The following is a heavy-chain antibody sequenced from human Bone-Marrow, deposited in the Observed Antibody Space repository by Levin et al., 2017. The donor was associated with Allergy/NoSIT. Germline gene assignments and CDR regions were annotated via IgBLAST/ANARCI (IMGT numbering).Heavy chain of an antibody. J-gene: IGHJ4*02. V-gene: IGHV4-39*01. D-gene: IGHD1-26*01. CDR1: GGSISSSGYC. CDR2: VCYDGAI. CDR3: AITKRGRGSYSPY. Sequence: KPSETLSLSCSVSGGSISSSGYCWGWMRQPPGKGMFWIGSVCYDGAIFYNPSVMGRVTISVATPKDQFSLKLTSVTAADTAVYFCAITKRGRGSYSPYWGRGSLVTVSS.